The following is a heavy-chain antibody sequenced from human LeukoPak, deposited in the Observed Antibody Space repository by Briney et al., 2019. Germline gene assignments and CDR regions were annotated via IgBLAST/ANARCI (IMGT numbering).Heavy chain of an antibody. CDR3: ARDADYGGNLGTWFNP. Sequence: ASVKVSCKASGYTFTSYYMHWVRQAPGQGLEWMGIINPSGGSTSYAQKFQGRVTMTRDTSTSTVYMELSSLRSEDTAVYYCARDADYGGNLGTWFNPWGQGTLVTVSS. CDR1: GYTFTSYY. J-gene: IGHJ5*02. V-gene: IGHV1-46*01. CDR2: INPSGGST. D-gene: IGHD4-23*01.